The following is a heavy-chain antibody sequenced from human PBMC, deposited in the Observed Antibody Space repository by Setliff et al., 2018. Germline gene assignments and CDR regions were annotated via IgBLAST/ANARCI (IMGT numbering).Heavy chain of an antibody. Sequence: PSETLSLTCSVSGASISTTYYYWDWIRQSPEKGLEWIGTIYQNGITYYNPSVKSRVTISVDKSKNQFSLSLRSVTAADTAVYYCARKVEQWLTPHFDYWGQGALVTVSS. D-gene: IGHD6-19*01. CDR3: ARKVEQWLTPHFDY. J-gene: IGHJ4*02. V-gene: IGHV4-39*07. CDR2: IYQNGIT. CDR1: GASISTTYYY.